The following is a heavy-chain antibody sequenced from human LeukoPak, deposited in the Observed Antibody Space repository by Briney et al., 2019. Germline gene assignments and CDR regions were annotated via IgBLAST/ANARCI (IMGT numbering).Heavy chain of an antibody. J-gene: IGHJ4*02. CDR3: ARGVPYDFWSGYPFDY. V-gene: IGHV4-30-4*01. CDR2: IYYSGST. Sequence: SQTLSLTCTVSGGSISSGDYYWSWIRQPPGKGLEWIGYIYYSGSTYYNPSLKSRVTISVDTSKNQFSLKLSSVTAADTAVYYCARGVPYDFWSGYPFDYWGQGTLVTVSS. CDR1: GGSISSGDYY. D-gene: IGHD3-3*01.